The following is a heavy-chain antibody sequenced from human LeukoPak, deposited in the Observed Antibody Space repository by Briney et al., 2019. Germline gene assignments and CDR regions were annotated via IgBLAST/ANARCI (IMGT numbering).Heavy chain of an antibody. CDR1: GGSISSGAYS. D-gene: IGHD3-16*01. J-gene: IGHJ3*02. CDR2: IYYSGST. Sequence: SETLSLTCAVYGGSISSGAYSWRWVRQPPGKGLEWIGYIYYSGSTYYDPSLKSRLTMSVDTSKNQFSLKLSSVTAADTAVYYCAREHLGDAFDIWGQGTMVTVSS. V-gene: IGHV4-30-4*07. CDR3: AREHLGDAFDI.